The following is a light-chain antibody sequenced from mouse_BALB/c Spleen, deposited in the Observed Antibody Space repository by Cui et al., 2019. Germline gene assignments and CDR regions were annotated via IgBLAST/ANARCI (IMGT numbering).Light chain of an antibody. CDR2: STA. V-gene: IGKV4-74*01. J-gene: IGKJ2*01. CDR3: HQYHRSPYT. Sequence: QIVLTQSLATMSAFLGERVTMTCTASSSVSSSYLHGYQQETGSSPKLWIYSTANLASGGTARFSGSGSGTCYSLTISSMEAEEAATYYCHQYHRSPYTFGGGTKLEIK. CDR1: SSVSSSY.